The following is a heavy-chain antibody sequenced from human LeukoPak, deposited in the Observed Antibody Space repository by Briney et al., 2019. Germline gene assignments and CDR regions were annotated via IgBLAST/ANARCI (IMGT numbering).Heavy chain of an antibody. Sequence: SVKVSCKASGGTFSSYAISWVRQAPGQGLEWMGRVIPIFGTANYAQKFQGRVTITTDESTSTAYMELSSLRSEDTAVYYCARGGSRGENYFDYWGQGTLVTVSS. CDR3: ARGGSRGENYFDY. V-gene: IGHV1-69*05. CDR1: GGTFSSYA. D-gene: IGHD6-13*01. J-gene: IGHJ4*02. CDR2: VIPIFGTA.